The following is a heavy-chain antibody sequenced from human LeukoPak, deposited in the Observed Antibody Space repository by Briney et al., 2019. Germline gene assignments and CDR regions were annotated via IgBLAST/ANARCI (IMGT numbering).Heavy chain of an antibody. CDR1: GYTFTGYY. CDR3: ARVDGIVVAGILDY. Sequence: GASVKVSCKASGYTFTGYYMHWVRQAPGQGLEWMGWINPNSGGTNYAQKFQGRVTMTRDTSISTAYMELSRLRSDDTAVYYCARVDGIVVAGILDYWGQGTLVTVSS. J-gene: IGHJ4*02. CDR2: INPNSGGT. V-gene: IGHV1-2*02. D-gene: IGHD6-19*01.